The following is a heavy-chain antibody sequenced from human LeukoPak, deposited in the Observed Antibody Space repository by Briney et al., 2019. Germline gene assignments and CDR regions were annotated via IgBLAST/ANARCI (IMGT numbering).Heavy chain of an antibody. Sequence: KSSETLSLTCTVSGGSISSYYWSWIRQPPGKVLEWIGYIYYSGSTNYNPSLKSRVTISVDTSKNQFSLQLNSVTPEDTAVYYCARGGLVLSPKGYFDCWGQGTLVTVSS. J-gene: IGHJ4*02. CDR3: ARGGLVLSPKGYFDC. D-gene: IGHD3-16*02. V-gene: IGHV4-59*12. CDR2: IYYSGST. CDR1: GGSISSYY.